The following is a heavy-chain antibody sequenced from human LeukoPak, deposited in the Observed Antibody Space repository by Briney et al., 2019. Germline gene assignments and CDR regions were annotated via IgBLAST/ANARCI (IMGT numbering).Heavy chain of an antibody. CDR1: GYTFTGYY. Sequence: SVKVSFKASGYTFTGYYMHWVRQAPGQGLEWMGRINPNSGGTNYAQKFQGRVTMTRDTSISTAYMELSRLRSDDTAVYYCARVPESWDSSGYYYEASFDYWGQGTLVTVSS. V-gene: IGHV1-2*06. D-gene: IGHD3-22*01. CDR3: ARVPESWDSSGYYYEASFDY. J-gene: IGHJ4*02. CDR2: INPNSGGT.